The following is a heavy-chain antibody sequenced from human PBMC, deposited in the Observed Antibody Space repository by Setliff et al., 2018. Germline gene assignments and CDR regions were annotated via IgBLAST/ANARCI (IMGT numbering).Heavy chain of an antibody. CDR2: IYSSGST. J-gene: IGHJ4*02. CDR3: ARGLNTESWTPLY. CDR1: GDTLSVYY. V-gene: IGHV4-4*08. Sequence: SETLSLTCTVSGDTLSVYYWSWVRQSPGQGLEWIGYIYSSGSTNYNPSLESRVTILIDKSKNQFSLTLSSVSAADMAVYYCARGLNTESWTPLYWSPGTLVTVSS. D-gene: IGHD2-15*01.